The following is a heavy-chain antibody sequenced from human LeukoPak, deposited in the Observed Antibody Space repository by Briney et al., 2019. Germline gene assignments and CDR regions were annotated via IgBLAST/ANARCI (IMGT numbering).Heavy chain of an antibody. D-gene: IGHD5-18*01. V-gene: IGHV1-69*04. CDR2: IIPILGIA. J-gene: IGHJ4*02. CDR1: GGTFSSYA. Sequence: GASVKVSCKASGGTFSSYAISWVRPAPGQGLEWMGRIIPILGIANYAQKFQGRVTITADKSTSTAYMELSSLRSEDTAVYYCARDLSVSYGYSGSDYWGQGTLVTVSS. CDR3: ARDLSVSYGYSGSDY.